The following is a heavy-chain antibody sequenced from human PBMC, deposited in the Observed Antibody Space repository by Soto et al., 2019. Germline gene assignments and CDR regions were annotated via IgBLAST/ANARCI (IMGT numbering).Heavy chain of an antibody. CDR3: ARAGIVQVSYAMDV. V-gene: IGHV4-59*01. J-gene: IGHJ6*02. D-gene: IGHD2-8*01. CDR1: GGSIGGDS. CDR2: IYHSGST. Sequence: PXATLSLTSTVSGGSIGGDSWSWIRQSPGKGLDFIGYIYHSGSTNYNPSLKSRVTISMDTSKNQFSLRLSSVTAADTAVYYCARAGIVQVSYAMDVWGQGTTVTVSS.